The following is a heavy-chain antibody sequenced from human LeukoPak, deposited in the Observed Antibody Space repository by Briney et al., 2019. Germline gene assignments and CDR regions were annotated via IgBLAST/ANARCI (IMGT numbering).Heavy chain of an antibody. CDR3: ARDLGAAGAGTIPLDY. J-gene: IGHJ4*02. CDR1: GGTFSSYA. Sequence: GASVKVSCKASGGTFSSYAISWVRQAPGQGLEWMGGIIPIFGTANYAQKFQGRVTITADESTSTAYMELSSLRSEDTAVCYCARDLGAAGAGTIPLDYWGQGTLVTVSS. V-gene: IGHV1-69*13. D-gene: IGHD6-19*01. CDR2: IIPIFGTA.